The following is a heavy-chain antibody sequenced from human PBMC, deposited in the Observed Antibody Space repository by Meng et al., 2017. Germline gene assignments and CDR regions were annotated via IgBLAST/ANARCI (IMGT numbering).Heavy chain of an antibody. CDR2: ISYDGSNK. V-gene: IGHV3-30*04. CDR3: ARSEMATTCFDY. D-gene: IGHD5-24*01. Sequence: QVELVGSGGGVVQPGRSRGSSWAASGFTFSSYVMHWVRQAPGKGLEWVAVISYDGSNKYYADSVKGRFTISRDNSKNTLYLQMNSLRAEDTAVYYCARSEMATTCFDYWGQGTLVTVSS. CDR1: GFTFSSYV. J-gene: IGHJ4*02.